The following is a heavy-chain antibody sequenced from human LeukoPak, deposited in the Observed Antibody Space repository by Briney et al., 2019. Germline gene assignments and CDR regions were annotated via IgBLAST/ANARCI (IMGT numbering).Heavy chain of an antibody. D-gene: IGHD2-15*01. CDR1: GGSISSGSYY. Sequence: PSETLSLTCTVSGGSISSGSYYWSWIRQPAGKGLEWIGRIYTSGSTNYNPSLKSRVTISVGTSKNQFSLKLSSVTAADTAVYYCARGLYCSGGSCYFDYWGQGTLVTVSS. V-gene: IGHV4-61*02. J-gene: IGHJ4*02. CDR2: IYTSGST. CDR3: ARGLYCSGGSCYFDY.